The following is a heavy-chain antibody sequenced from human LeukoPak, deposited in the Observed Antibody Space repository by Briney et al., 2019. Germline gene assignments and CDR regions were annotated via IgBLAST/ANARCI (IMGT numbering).Heavy chain of an antibody. CDR1: GFTFSSYW. D-gene: IGHD6-19*01. CDR3: VRIKYSGGWLGPDF. V-gene: IGHV3-74*01. J-gene: IGHJ4*02. CDR2: ISNDVSIT. Sequence: GGSLRLSCAASGFTFSSYWMHWVRQAPGKGLVWVSRISNDVSITTYADSVKGRFTISRDNAKNTLYLQMNSLRAEDTAVYYCVRIKYSGGWLGPDFWGQGTLVTVSS.